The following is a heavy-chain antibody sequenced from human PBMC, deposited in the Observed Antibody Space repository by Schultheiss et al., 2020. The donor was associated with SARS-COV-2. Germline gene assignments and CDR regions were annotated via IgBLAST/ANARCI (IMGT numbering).Heavy chain of an antibody. D-gene: IGHD2-2*01. CDR3: ASSIYCSSTSCYLPNYYYYGMDV. CDR1: GGSVSSGSYY. V-gene: IGHV4-61*01. Sequence: SQTLSLTCTVSGGSVSSGSYYWSWIRQPPGKGLEWIGYIYYSGSTNYNPSLKSRVTISVDTSKNQFSLKLSSVTAADTAVYYCASSIYCSSTSCYLPNYYYYGMDVWGQGTTVTVSS. CDR2: IYYSGST. J-gene: IGHJ6*02.